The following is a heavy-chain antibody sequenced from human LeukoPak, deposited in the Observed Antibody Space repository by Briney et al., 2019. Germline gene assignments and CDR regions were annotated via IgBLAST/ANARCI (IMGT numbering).Heavy chain of an antibody. Sequence: PGRSLRLSCAASGFTFSSYAMHWVRQAPGKGPEWVAVISYDGSNKYYADSVKGRFTISRDNSKNTLYLQMNSLRAEDTAVYYCARVSPPYYDFWSGYSPRMMYYFDYWGQGTLVTVSS. V-gene: IGHV3-30*01. CDR1: GFTFSSYA. D-gene: IGHD3-3*01. CDR2: ISYDGSNK. CDR3: ARVSPPYYDFWSGYSPRMMYYFDY. J-gene: IGHJ4*02.